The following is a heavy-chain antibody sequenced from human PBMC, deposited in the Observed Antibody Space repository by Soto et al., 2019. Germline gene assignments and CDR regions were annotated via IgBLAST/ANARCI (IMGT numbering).Heavy chain of an antibody. J-gene: IGHJ4*02. Sequence: GGSLRLSCAASGFTFSSYAMSWVRQAPGKGLEWVSSISSSSSYIYYADSVKGRFTISRDNAKNSLYLQMNSLRAEDTAVYYCARFDCGGDCYSHFDYWGQGTLVTVSS. CDR2: ISSSSSYI. CDR3: ARFDCGGDCYSHFDY. CDR1: GFTFSSYA. D-gene: IGHD2-21*01. V-gene: IGHV3-21*01.